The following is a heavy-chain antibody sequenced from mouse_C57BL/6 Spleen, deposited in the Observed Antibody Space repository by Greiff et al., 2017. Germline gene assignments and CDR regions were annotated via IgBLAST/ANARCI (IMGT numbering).Heavy chain of an antibody. CDR1: GYTFTDYY. CDR3: ARGNDYDGVRDYFDY. J-gene: IGHJ2*01. Sequence: EVQLQQSGPELVKPGASVKISCKASGYTFTDYYMNWVKQSHGKSLEWIGDINPNNGGTSYNQKFKGKATLTVDKSSSTAYMELRSLTSEDSAVYYWARGNDYDGVRDYFDYWGQGTTLTVSS. CDR2: INPNNGGT. V-gene: IGHV1-26*01. D-gene: IGHD2-4*01.